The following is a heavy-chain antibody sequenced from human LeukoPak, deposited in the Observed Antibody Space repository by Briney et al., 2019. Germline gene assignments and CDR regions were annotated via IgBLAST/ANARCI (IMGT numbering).Heavy chain of an antibody. D-gene: IGHD3-10*01. CDR3: ARVSMVRGVIGSAFDY. CDR2: INHSGST. CDR1: GGSFSGYY. J-gene: IGHJ4*02. Sequence: PSETLSLTCAVYGGSFSGYYWSWIRQPPGKGLEWIGEINHSGSTNYNPSLKSRVTISVDTSTNQFSLKLSSVTAADTAVYYCARVSMVRGVIGSAFDYWGQGTLVTVSS. V-gene: IGHV4-34*01.